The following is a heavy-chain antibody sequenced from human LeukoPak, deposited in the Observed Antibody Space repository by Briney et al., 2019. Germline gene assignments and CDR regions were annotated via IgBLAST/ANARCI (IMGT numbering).Heavy chain of an antibody. J-gene: IGHJ4*02. CDR1: GYTLTSYG. Sequence: ASVKVSCKASGYTLTSYGISWVRHAPGQGLEWMGWISGYNGNTNYEQKVQGRVTMTTDTSTNTAYMELRSLRSDDTAVYYCARDLGSNFYYALDYWGQGTLVTVSS. CDR3: ARDLGSNFYYALDY. D-gene: IGHD3-22*01. V-gene: IGHV1-18*01. CDR2: ISGYNGNT.